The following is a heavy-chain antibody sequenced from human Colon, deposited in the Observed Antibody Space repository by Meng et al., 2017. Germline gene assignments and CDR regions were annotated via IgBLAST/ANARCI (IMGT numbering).Heavy chain of an antibody. CDR2: IIPKSSEA. CDR3: ARDGGNYDFDY. V-gene: IGHV1-2*06. D-gene: IGHD1-26*01. J-gene: IGHJ4*02. CDR1: GYTFTDYY. Sequence: VQLVQSGAEVKKPGASVKVSCKASGYTFTDYYIHWVRQAPGQGLEWMGRIIPKSSEANSAQKFLGRVTLTWDTSISTAYMELSSLRSDDTAIYYCARDGGNYDFDYWGQGTLVTVSS.